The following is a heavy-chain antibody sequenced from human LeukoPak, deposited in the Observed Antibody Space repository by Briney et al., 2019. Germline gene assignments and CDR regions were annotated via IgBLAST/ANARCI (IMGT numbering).Heavy chain of an antibody. CDR3: ARVYWNGGRAFDY. CDR1: GYTLSNNG. V-gene: IGHV1-18*01. J-gene: IGHJ4*02. D-gene: IGHD1-1*01. Sequence: GASVKVSCKASGYTLSNNGITWVRQAPGQGLEWMGRIAADNRKTYYAQNLQDRVTMTTDSSTNTAYMDLRSLRSDDTAVYYCARVYWNGGRAFDYWGQGTLVTVSS. CDR2: IAADNRKT.